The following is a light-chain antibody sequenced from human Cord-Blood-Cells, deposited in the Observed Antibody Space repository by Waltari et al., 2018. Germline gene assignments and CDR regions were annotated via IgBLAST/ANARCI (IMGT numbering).Light chain of an antibody. Sequence: QSALTQPASVSGSPGQSITISCTGTSSDVGSYNLVSWYQQHPGKAPRLMSYGVSKRPLGVSNRCSEYQSVNTASRTMSGLRAEHEADYYCCSYAGSSTFVVFGGGTNLTV. V-gene: IGLV2-23*02. CDR2: GVS. CDR1: SSDVGSYNL. CDR3: CSYAGSSTFVV. J-gene: IGLJ2*01.